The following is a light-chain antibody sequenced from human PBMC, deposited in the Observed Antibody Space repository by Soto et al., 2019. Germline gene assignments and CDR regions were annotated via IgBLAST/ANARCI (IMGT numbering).Light chain of an antibody. Sequence: QSVLTQPPSASGTPGQRGTISCSGSSSNIGSNTVNWYQQLPGTAPKLLIYSNNQRPSGVPDRLSGSKSGTSASLAISGLQSEDETDYYCAAWDDSLNGPVFGGGTKLTVL. CDR2: SNN. CDR3: AAWDDSLNGPV. CDR1: SSNIGSNT. V-gene: IGLV1-44*01. J-gene: IGLJ3*02.